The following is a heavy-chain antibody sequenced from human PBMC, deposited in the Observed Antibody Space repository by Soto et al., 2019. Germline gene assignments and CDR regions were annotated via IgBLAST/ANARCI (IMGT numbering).Heavy chain of an antibody. CDR3: AREAVVVPAAMSLYYYYYYYMDV. V-gene: IGHV3-21*01. J-gene: IGHJ6*03. D-gene: IGHD2-2*01. Sequence: EVQLVESGGGLVKPGGSLRLSCAASGFTFSSYSMNWVRQAPGKGLAWVSSISSSSSYIYYADSVKGRFTISRDNAKNSLYLQMNSLRAEDTAVYYCAREAVVVPAAMSLYYYYYYYMDVWGKGTTVTVSS. CDR2: ISSSSSYI. CDR1: GFTFSSYS.